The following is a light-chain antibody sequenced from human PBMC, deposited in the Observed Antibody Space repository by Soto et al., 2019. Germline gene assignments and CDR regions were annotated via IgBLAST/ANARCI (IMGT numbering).Light chain of an antibody. Sequence: IALTHRPGALSLSPVEGATLSFSASQNVDTKYLAWYKFRHGLAPRIIIFGAYGRATGITDRFSGSGSGKDFTITISRLENEDFAAYYCKKYGSLSWKCGQGTTG. CDR3: KKYGSLSWK. J-gene: IGKJ1*01. V-gene: IGKV3-20*01. CDR1: QNVDTKY. CDR2: GAY.